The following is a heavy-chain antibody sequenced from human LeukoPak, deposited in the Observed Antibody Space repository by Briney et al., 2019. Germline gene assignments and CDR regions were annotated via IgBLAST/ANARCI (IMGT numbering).Heavy chain of an antibody. CDR1: GGSFSGYY. CDR2: INHSGST. CDR3: ARGRRGPVGY. V-gene: IGHV4-34*01. J-gene: IGHJ4*02. D-gene: IGHD2-15*01. Sequence: KPSETLSLTCAVYGGSFSGYYWSWIRQPPGKGLEWIGEINHSGSTNYNPSLKSRVTISVDTSKNQFSLKLSSVTAADTAVYYCARGRRGPVGYWGQGTLVTVSS.